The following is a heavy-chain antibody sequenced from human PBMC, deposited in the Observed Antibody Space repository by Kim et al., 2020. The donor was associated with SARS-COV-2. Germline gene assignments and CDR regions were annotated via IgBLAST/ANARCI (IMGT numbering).Heavy chain of an antibody. J-gene: IGHJ4*02. V-gene: IGHV4-4*02. CDR2: IYHSGST. Sequence: SETLSLTCAVSGGSISSSNWWSWVRQPPGKGLEWIGEIYHSGSTNYNPSLKSRVTISVDKSKNQFSLKLSSVTAADTAVYYCARGEVTAPGRPLDYWGQGTLVTVSS. CDR1: GGSISSSNW. D-gene: IGHD3-10*01. CDR3: ARGEVTAPGRPLDY.